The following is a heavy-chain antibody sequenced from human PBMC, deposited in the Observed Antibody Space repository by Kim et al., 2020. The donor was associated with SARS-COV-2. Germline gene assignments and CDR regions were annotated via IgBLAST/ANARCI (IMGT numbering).Heavy chain of an antibody. D-gene: IGHD6-6*01. J-gene: IGHJ5*02. Sequence: PYLKSRVPVSEDSSKNQFSLKLSSGTAADTAVYYCARDLGQLVGFNWFDTWGQGTLVTVSS. V-gene: IGHV4-59*01. CDR3: ARDLGQLVGFNWFDT.